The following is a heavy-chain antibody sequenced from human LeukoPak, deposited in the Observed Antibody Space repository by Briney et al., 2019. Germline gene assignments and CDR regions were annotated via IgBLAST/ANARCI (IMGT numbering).Heavy chain of an antibody. CDR1: GFTFSSYW. CDR2: ISSSGSTI. Sequence: GGSLRLSCAASGFTFSSYWMSWVRQAPGKGLEWVSYISSSGSTIYYADSVKGRFTISRDNAKNSLYLQMNSLRAEDTAVYYCARDSFYYYYGMDVWGQGTTVTVSS. CDR3: ARDSFYYYYGMDV. D-gene: IGHD2-15*01. V-gene: IGHV3-48*04. J-gene: IGHJ6*02.